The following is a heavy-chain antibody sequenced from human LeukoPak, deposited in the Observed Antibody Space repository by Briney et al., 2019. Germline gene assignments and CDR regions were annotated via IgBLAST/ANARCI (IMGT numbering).Heavy chain of an antibody. CDR1: GGSISSGGYY. CDR2: IYYSGST. V-gene: IGHV4-31*03. J-gene: IGHJ3*02. CDR3: ARDSPDAFDI. Sequence: SETLSLTCTVSGGSISSGGYYWSWIRQHPGQGLEWIGYIYYSGSTYYNPSLKSRVTISVDTSKNQFSLKLSSVTAADTAVYYCARDSPDAFDIWGQGTMVTVSS.